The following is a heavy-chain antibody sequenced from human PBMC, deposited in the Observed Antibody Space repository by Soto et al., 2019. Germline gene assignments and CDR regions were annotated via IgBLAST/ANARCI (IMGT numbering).Heavy chain of an antibody. Sequence: QVQLVQSGAEVKKPGSSVKVSCKASGGTFSSYAISWVRQAPGQGLEWMGGIIPIFGTANYAQKFQGRVTITADECTSTAYMELSSLRSEDTAVYYCARARDYYDSSGYYYRFDYWGQGTLVTVSS. CDR3: ARARDYYDSSGYYYRFDY. CDR1: GGTFSSYA. CDR2: IIPIFGTA. V-gene: IGHV1-69*12. D-gene: IGHD3-22*01. J-gene: IGHJ4*02.